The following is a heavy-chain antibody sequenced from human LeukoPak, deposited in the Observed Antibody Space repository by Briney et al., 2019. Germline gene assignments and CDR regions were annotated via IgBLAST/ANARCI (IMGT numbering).Heavy chain of an antibody. J-gene: IGHJ3*02. Sequence: GGSLRLSCAASGFTFSTYAMSWVRQAPGKGLEWVSSISSSSSYIYYADSVKGRFTISRDNAKNSLYLQMNSLRAEDTAVYYCARSPADAFDIWGQGTMVTVSS. CDR3: ARSPADAFDI. CDR1: GFTFSTYA. V-gene: IGHV3-21*01. CDR2: ISSSSSYI.